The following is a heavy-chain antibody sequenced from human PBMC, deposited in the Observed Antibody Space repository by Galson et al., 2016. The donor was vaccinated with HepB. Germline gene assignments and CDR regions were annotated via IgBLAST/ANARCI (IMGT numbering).Heavy chain of an antibody. CDR1: GYTFTSYY. Sequence: SVKVSCKASGYTFTSYYMHWVRQAPGQGLEWMGIINPSGGSTSYAQKFQGRVTMTRDTSTSTVYMELSSLRSENTAVYYCARVGRTVTFDYWGQGTLVTVSS. CDR3: ARVGRTVTFDY. D-gene: IGHD4-17*01. V-gene: IGHV1-46*01. J-gene: IGHJ4*02. CDR2: INPSGGST.